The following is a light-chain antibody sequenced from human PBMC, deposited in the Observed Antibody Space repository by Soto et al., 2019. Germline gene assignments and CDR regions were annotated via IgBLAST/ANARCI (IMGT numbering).Light chain of an antibody. Sequence: QSLLTQPPSASCTPGQRVTISCSGSSSNIGSNYVYWYQQLPGTAPKLLIYSNNQRPSGVPDRFSGSKSGTSASLAISGLRSEDEADYYCAAWDDSLSGLVFGTGTKVTVL. CDR1: SSNIGSNY. V-gene: IGLV1-47*02. J-gene: IGLJ1*01. CDR2: SNN. CDR3: AAWDDSLSGLV.